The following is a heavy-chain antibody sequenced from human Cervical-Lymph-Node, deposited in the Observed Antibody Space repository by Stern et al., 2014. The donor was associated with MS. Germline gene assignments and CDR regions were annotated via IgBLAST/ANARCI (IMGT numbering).Heavy chain of an antibody. CDR1: GGSISSGGYS. D-gene: IGHD3-3*01. V-gene: IGHV4-30-2*01. Sequence: QLQLQESGSGLVKPSQTLALTCAVSGGSISSGGYSWSWIRQAPRGGLEGIGVSFYSGSTYYNPSLKSRVTISEARSKNHFSLKLTSVTAADTAVYYCAAVGTDDLWSGSFDPWGQGTLVTVSS. CDR2: SFYSGST. CDR3: AAVGTDDLWSGSFDP. J-gene: IGHJ5*02.